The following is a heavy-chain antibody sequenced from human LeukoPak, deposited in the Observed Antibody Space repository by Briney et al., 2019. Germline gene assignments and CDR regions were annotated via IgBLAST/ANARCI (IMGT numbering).Heavy chain of an antibody. Sequence: GGSLRLSCAASGFTFSSHGMHWVRQAPGKGLEWVAVISYEASVQYYADSVKGRFTISRDNPKNTLHLHMNSLRAEDTAVYYCAKESGAIVPEGITDNWFDPWGQGTLVTVSS. CDR1: GFTFSSHG. V-gene: IGHV3-30*18. J-gene: IGHJ5*02. CDR2: ISYEASVQ. CDR3: AKESGAIVPEGITDNWFDP. D-gene: IGHD2-21*01.